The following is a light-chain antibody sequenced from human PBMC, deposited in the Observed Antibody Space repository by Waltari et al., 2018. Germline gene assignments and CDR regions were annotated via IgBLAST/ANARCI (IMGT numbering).Light chain of an antibody. CDR2: DVT. J-gene: IGLJ2*01. V-gene: IGLV2-14*03. CDR3: SSFTSSTTGI. Sequence: SALTQPDSVSGSPGQSITISCSGISSDSGGYNYVSWYQQHPGVAPKVIIYDVTNRPSGVSNRFSGSKSGSSASLTISGLQPEDEADYYCSSFTSSTTGIFGGGTKLTVL. CDR1: SSDSGGYNY.